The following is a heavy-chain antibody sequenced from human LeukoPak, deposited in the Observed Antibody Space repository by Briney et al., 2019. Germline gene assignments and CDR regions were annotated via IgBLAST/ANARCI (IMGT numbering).Heavy chain of an antibody. V-gene: IGHV4-30-2*01. CDR2: IYHSGST. CDR1: GGSISSGGYY. D-gene: IGHD3-16*02. J-gene: IGHJ3*02. CDR3: ARSYDYVWGSYRLGAFDI. Sequence: SQTLSLTCTVSGGSISSGGYYWSWIRQPPGEGLEWIGYIYHSGSTYYNPSLKSRVTISVDRSKNQFSLKLSSVTAADTAVYYCARSYDYVWGSYRLGAFDIWGQGTMVTVSS.